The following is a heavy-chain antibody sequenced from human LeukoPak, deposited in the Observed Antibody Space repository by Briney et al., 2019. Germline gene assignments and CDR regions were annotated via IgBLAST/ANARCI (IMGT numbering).Heavy chain of an antibody. D-gene: IGHD3-22*01. CDR1: GGSISSYF. V-gene: IGHV4-59*06. Sequence: SETLSLTCTVSGGSISSYFWSWIRQHPGKGLEWIGYIYYSGSTYYNPSLKSRVTISVDTSKNQFSLKLSSVTAADTAVYYCTRDGPRSSGYPDNWGQGTLVTVSS. CDR2: IYYSGST. J-gene: IGHJ4*02. CDR3: TRDGPRSSGYPDN.